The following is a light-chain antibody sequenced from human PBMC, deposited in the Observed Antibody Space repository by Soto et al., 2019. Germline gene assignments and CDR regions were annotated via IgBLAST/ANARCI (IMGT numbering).Light chain of an antibody. Sequence: DIQMTQSPSTLSASVGDRVSIACRASQSISSSLAWYQQKPGKAPKLLIYDASSLESGVPSRFSGSGSGTEFTLSGNTLQPQDFATDAGEQSDRYSWTFGQGTKVEIK. CDR3: EQSDRYSWT. CDR2: DAS. V-gene: IGKV1-5*01. CDR1: QSISSS. J-gene: IGKJ1*01.